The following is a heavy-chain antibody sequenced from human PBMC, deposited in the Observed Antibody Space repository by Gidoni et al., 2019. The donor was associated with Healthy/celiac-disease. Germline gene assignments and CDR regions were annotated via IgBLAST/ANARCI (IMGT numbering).Heavy chain of an antibody. J-gene: IGHJ6*03. V-gene: IGHV1-2*06. CDR3: ARDMVFGGTPSYYYYYMDV. CDR2: INPNSGGT. D-gene: IGHD3-10*01. Sequence: PGQGLEWMGRINPNSGGTNYAQKFQGRVTMTRDTSISTAYMELSRLRSDDTAVYYCARDMVFGGTPSYYYYYMDVWGKGTTVTVSS.